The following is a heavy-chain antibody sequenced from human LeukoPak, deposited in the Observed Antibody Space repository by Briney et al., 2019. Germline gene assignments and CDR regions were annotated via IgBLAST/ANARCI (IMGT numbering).Heavy chain of an antibody. J-gene: IGHJ6*02. CDR3: ARDRYSSSWYYYYGMDV. V-gene: IGHV1-69*04. Sequence: SVKVSCKASGYSFPSYAISWVRQAPGQGLEWMGRIIPILGIANYAQKFQGRVTITADKSTSTAYMELSSLRSEDTAVYYCARDRYSSSWYYYYGMDVWGQGTTVTVSS. D-gene: IGHD6-13*01. CDR1: GYSFPSYA. CDR2: IIPILGIA.